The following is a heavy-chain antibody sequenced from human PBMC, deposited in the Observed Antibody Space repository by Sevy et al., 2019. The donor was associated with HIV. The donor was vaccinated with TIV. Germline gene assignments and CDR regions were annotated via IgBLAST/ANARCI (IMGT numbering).Heavy chain of an antibody. CDR3: HGDYDSSQLASYYYYGMDV. CDR1: GFTFSSYA. J-gene: IGHJ6*02. D-gene: IGHD3-22*01. Sequence: GGSLRLSCAASGFTFSSYAMSWVRQAPGKGLEWVSTIRGSGGSTYYADSVKGRFTISRDNSKNTQYFQMNSLRAEDTAVYYCHGDYDSSQLASYYYYGMDVWGQGTTVTVSS. V-gene: IGHV3-23*01. CDR2: IRGSGGST.